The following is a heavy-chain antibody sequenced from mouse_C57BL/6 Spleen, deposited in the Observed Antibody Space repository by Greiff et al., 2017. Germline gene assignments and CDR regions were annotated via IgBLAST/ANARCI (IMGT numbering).Heavy chain of an antibody. V-gene: IGHV1-52*01. CDR2: IDPSDSET. J-gene: IGHJ1*03. Sequence: QVHVKQPGAELVRPGSSVKLSCKASGYTFTSYWMHWVKQRPIQGLEWIGNIDPSDSETHYNQKFKDKATLTVDKSSSTAYMQLSSLTSEDSAVYYGARFSWDYWYFDVWGTGTTVTVSS. CDR1: GYTFTSYW. CDR3: ARFSWDYWYFDV. D-gene: IGHD2-12*01.